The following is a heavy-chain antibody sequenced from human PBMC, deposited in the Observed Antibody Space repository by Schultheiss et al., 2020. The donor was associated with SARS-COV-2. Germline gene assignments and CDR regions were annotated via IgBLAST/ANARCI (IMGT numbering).Heavy chain of an antibody. D-gene: IGHD3-10*01. J-gene: IGHJ6*02. CDR2: IYHSGST. V-gene: IGHV4-34*01. CDR1: GGSFSGYS. CDR3: ARGSYGSERGMDV. Sequence: SQTLSLTCAVYGGSFSGYSWSWIRQPPGKGLEWIGYIYHSGSTYYNPSLKSRVTISVDTSKNQFSLKLSSVTAADTAVYYCARGSYGSERGMDVGAKGPRSPSP.